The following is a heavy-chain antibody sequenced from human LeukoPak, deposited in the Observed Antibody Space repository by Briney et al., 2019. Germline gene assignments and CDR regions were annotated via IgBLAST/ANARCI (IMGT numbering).Heavy chain of an antibody. J-gene: IGHJ6*02. V-gene: IGHV1-2*02. CDR3: ARGMTSYSYGMDV. Sequence: ASVTVSCTASRYTFTGYYMHWVRQAPGQGREWMGWINPNSGGTNYAQKFQGRVTVTRDTSISTAYMELSRLRSDDTAVYYCARGMTSYSYGMDVGGQGTTVTVS. CDR1: RYTFTGYY. CDR2: INPNSGGT.